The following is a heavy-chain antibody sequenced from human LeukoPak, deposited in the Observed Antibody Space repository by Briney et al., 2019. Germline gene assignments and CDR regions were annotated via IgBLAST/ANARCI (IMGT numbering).Heavy chain of an antibody. CDR1: GGSISSYY. Sequence: SETLSLTCTVSGGSISSYYWSWIRQPPGKGLEWIGYIYYSGSTNYNPSLKSRVTISVDTSKNQFSLKLSSVTAADTAVYYCARRNYGGQYNWFDPWGQGTLVTVSS. CDR3: ARRNYGGQYNWFDP. V-gene: IGHV4-59*01. D-gene: IGHD4-17*01. J-gene: IGHJ5*02. CDR2: IYYSGST.